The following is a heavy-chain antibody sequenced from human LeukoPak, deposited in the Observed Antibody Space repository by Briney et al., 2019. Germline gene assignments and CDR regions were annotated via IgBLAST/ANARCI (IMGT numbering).Heavy chain of an antibody. CDR3: ARYKSSGYFPDAFDI. CDR1: GGTFSSYA. J-gene: IGHJ3*02. V-gene: IGHV1-69*04. Sequence: ASVKVSCKASGGTFSSYAISWVRQAPGQGLEWMGRIIPILGIANYAQKLQGRVTITADKSTSTAYMELSSLRSEDTAVYYCARYKSSGYFPDAFDIWGQGTMVTVSS. CDR2: IIPILGIA. D-gene: IGHD3-22*01.